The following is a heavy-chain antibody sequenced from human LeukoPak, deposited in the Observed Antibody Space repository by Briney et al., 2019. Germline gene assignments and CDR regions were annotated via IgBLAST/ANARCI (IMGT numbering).Heavy chain of an antibody. CDR1: GYTLTELS. D-gene: IGHD1-14*01. V-gene: IGHV1-24*01. Sequence: EASVKVSCTVSGYTLTELSMHWVRQAPGKGLEWMGGFDPEDGETIYAQKFQGRVTMTEDTSTDTAYMELSSLRSEDTAVYYCATVDRGYFDYWGQGTLVTVSS. CDR3: ATVDRGYFDY. J-gene: IGHJ4*02. CDR2: FDPEDGET.